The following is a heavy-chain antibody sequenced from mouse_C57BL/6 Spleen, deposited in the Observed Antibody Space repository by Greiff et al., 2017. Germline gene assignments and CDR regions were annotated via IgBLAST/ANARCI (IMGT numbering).Heavy chain of an antibody. J-gene: IGHJ2*01. CDR3: ARGYYSWYIDY. V-gene: IGHV3-1*01. Sequence: EVKLMESGPGMVKPSQSLSLTCTVTGYSITSGYDWHWIRHLPGNKLEWMGYISYSGSTNYNPSLKSRISITHDTSKNHFFLKLNSVTTADTATYNCARGYYSWYIDYWGQGTTLTVSS. CDR2: ISYSGST. CDR1: GYSITSGYD. D-gene: IGHD2-3*01.